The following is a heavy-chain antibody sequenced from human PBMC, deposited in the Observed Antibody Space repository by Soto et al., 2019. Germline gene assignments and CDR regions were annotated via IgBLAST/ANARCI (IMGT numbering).Heavy chain of an antibody. CDR2: ISTWSSYG. V-gene: IGHV3-21*02. D-gene: IGHD4-17*01. Sequence: EVQLVESGGGLVKPGGSLRLSCTASGFTFSSYNMNWVRQAPGKGLEWVSYISTWSSYGFYADSVKGRFTISRDNSENSLYLQLDSLRDEDTAVYYCARASHDYGALDYWGQGALVTVSS. CDR1: GFTFSSYN. J-gene: IGHJ4*02. CDR3: ARASHDYGALDY.